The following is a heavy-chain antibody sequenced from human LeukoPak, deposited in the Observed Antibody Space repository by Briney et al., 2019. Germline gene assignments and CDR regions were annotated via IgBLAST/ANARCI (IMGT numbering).Heavy chain of an antibody. D-gene: IGHD5-24*01. J-gene: IGHJ4*02. CDR1: GYTFTSYY. Sequence: ASVKVSCKASGYTFTSYYIHWVRQAPGQGLEWMGMIIPTGGRTDYAQKFQGRVTMTRDTSTSTVYMELSSLRSEDTALYYCARERPGGYNFDYWGQGTLVTVSS. V-gene: IGHV1-46*01. CDR2: IIPTGGRT. CDR3: ARERPGGYNFDY.